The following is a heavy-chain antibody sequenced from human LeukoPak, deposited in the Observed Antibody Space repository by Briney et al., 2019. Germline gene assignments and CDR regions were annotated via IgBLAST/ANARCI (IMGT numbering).Heavy chain of an antibody. Sequence: GGSLRLSCAASGFPFSSYGMHWVRQAPGKGLDWVAVISNDGSKKYYADSVKGRFTISRDNSKTSLFLQMNSLRIDDTAMYYCTRTVNSASDFWGQGTLVTVSS. CDR2: ISNDGSKK. J-gene: IGHJ4*02. CDR3: TRTVNSASDF. CDR1: GFPFSSYG. V-gene: IGHV3-33*05. D-gene: IGHD4-23*01.